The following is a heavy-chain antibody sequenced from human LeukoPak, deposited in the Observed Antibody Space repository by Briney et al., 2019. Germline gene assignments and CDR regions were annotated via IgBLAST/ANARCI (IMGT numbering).Heavy chain of an antibody. CDR1: GFTFSSYW. D-gene: IGHD2-15*01. J-gene: IGHJ4*02. CDR3: ARDGWLDY. Sequence: GGSLRLSCAASGFTFSSYWMHWVRQAPGKGLVWVARINGDGISTTYADSVKGRFTIYRDNARNTVYLQMINLRGEDTAVYYCARDGWLDYWGQGTLVTVSS. V-gene: IGHV3-74*01. CDR2: INGDGIST.